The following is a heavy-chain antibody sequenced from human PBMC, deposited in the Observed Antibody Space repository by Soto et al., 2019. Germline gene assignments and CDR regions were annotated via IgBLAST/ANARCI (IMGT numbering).Heavy chain of an antibody. CDR1: GGSISSYY. D-gene: IGHD3-3*01. Sequence: SETLSLTCTVSGGSISSYYWSWIWQRQAKGLEFIGYIYYSGSTNHNPSLKSRVTTSVDTSKNQFCLKLSSVTAADTAVYYCARGRNYDFWSGFHYGMDVWGQGTTVTVSS. V-gene: IGHV4-59*01. CDR3: ARGRNYDFWSGFHYGMDV. J-gene: IGHJ6*02. CDR2: IYYSGST.